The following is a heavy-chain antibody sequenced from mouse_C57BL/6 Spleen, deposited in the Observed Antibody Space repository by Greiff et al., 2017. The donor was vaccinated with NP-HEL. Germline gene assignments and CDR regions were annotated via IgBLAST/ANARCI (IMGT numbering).Heavy chain of an antibody. J-gene: IGHJ2*01. CDR1: GYTFTGYW. Sequence: LMKPGASVKLSCKATGYTFTGYWIEWVKQRPGHGLEWIGEILPGSGSTNYNEKFKGKATFTADTSSNTAYMQLSSLTTEDSAIYYCARFVSYYDYDDGDFDYWGQGTTLTVSS. V-gene: IGHV1-9*01. D-gene: IGHD2-4*01. CDR3: ARFVSYYDYDDGDFDY. CDR2: ILPGSGST.